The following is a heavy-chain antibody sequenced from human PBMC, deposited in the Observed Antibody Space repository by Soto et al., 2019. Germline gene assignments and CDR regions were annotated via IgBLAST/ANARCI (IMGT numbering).Heavy chain of an antibody. D-gene: IGHD4-17*01. J-gene: IGHJ2*01. CDR2: IFDSGST. Sequence: QVQLQESGPGLVKPSQTLSLTCTVSGGSISGGVYYWSWIRQPPGKGLGWIGYIFDSGSTYYNPSLKSRVTISVDTSKNQCSLRLRSVHAADTAVYYCAREVIPLTTDWYFDLWGRGTLVTVSS. CDR1: GGSISGGVYY. CDR3: AREVIPLTTDWYFDL. V-gene: IGHV4-30-4*01.